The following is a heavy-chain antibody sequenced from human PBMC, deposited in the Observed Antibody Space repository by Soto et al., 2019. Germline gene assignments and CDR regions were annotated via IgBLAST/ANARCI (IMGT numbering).Heavy chain of an antibody. CDR3: ARELPGRWARGYYYGMDV. V-gene: IGHV3-30-3*01. CDR2: ISYDGSNK. Sequence: PGGSLRLSCAASGFTFSSYAMHWVRQAPGKGLEWVAVISYDGSNKYYADSVKGRFTISRDNSKNTLYLQMNSLRAEDTAVYYCARELPGRWARGYYYGMDVWGQGTTVTVSS. CDR1: GFTFSSYA. J-gene: IGHJ6*02. D-gene: IGHD1-26*01.